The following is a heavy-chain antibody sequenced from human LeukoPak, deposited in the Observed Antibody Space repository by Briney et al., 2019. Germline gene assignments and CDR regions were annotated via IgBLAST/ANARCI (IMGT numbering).Heavy chain of an antibody. CDR2: VYSGITT. D-gene: IGHD5-18*01. V-gene: IGHV3-53*01. CDR1: GFIVGDTH. Sequence: GGSLRLSCAGSGFIVGDTHMTWVRQAPGKALEWGSLVYSGITTHYADSVKGRFSISRDHSNNILYLQMNTLRAEDTAVYYCARLQGYSLGYQYFYYMDVWGTGTTVTVSS. CDR3: ARLQGYSLGYQYFYYMDV. J-gene: IGHJ6*03.